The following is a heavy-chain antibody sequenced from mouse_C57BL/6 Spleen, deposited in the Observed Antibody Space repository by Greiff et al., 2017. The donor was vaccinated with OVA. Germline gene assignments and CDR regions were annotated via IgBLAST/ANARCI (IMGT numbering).Heavy chain of an antibody. CDR1: GYAFSSSW. V-gene: IGHV1-82*01. J-gene: IGHJ4*01. CDR3: ARWYYYGSSYYAMDY. CDR2: LYPGDGDT. Sequence: VQLQQSGPELVKPGASVKISCKASGYAFSSSWMNWVKQRPGKGLEWIGRLYPGDGDTNYNGKFKGKATLTADKSSSTAYMQLSSLTSEDSAVYFCARWYYYGSSYYAMDYWGQGTSVTVSS. D-gene: IGHD1-1*01.